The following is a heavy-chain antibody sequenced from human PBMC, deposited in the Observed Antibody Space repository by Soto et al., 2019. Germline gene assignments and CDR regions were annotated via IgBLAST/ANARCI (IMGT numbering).Heavy chain of an antibody. CDR3: ARPSGSYGDYAWSLKY. J-gene: IGHJ4*02. D-gene: IGHD4-17*01. Sequence: QVQLVQSGAEVKKHGASVKVSCKASGYTFTGYSVGWVRQAPGQGLEWMGWISAYSGDTYYTQRFQDRLTMTTDASTSTAYMELRSLRSDDTAVYYCARPSGSYGDYAWSLKYWGQGTLVTVSS. V-gene: IGHV1-18*01. CDR1: GYTFTGYS. CDR2: ISAYSGDT.